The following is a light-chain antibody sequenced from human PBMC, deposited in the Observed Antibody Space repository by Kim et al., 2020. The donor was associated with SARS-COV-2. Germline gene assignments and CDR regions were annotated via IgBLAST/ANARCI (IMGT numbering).Light chain of an antibody. V-gene: IGKV3-15*01. Sequence: SLSPGERATLSCRASQSSSTNFAWFQQKPGQAPRVLIYGASARATGIPARFSGSGSGTEFTLTISNLQSEDFAVYYCQQYAYWRAFGQGTRLEIK. CDR3: QQYAYWRA. CDR1: QSSSTN. CDR2: GAS. J-gene: IGKJ5*01.